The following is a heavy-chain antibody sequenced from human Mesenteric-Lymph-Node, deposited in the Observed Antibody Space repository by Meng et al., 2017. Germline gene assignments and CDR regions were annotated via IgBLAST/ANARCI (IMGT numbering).Heavy chain of an antibody. J-gene: IGHJ4*02. Sequence: QGQLQESGPGLVKPSQTLSLTCTVSGGSISSGGYYWSWIRQHPGKGLEWIGYIYYSGSTYYNPSLRSLVTISVDTSKNQFSLKLSSVTAADTAVYYCARGVAAAGNFDYWGQGTLVTVSS. V-gene: IGHV4-31*01. D-gene: IGHD6-13*01. CDR3: ARGVAAAGNFDY. CDR2: IYYSGST. CDR1: GGSISSGGYY.